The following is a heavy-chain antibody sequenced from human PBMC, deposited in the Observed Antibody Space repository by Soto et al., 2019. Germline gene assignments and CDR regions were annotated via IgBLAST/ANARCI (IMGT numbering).Heavy chain of an antibody. CDR1: GGSISSGGYY. CDR2: IYYSGST. D-gene: IGHD1-26*01. CDR3: AGIYSGSPGGTLRY. J-gene: IGHJ4*02. V-gene: IGHV4-31*01. Sequence: QVQLQESGPGLVKPSQTLSLTCTVSGGSISSGGYYWSWIRQHPGKGLEWIGYIYYSGSTYYNPYLKSHVTISLDTSKNQFSLTLSSVTPAHTAVYYCAGIYSGSPGGTLRYWGQGTLVTVSS.